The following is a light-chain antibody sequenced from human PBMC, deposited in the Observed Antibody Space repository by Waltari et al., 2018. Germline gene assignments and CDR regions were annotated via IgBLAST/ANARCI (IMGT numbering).Light chain of an antibody. Sequence: QSALTQPRSVSGSPGQSVTISCTGTSSDVGGYNYVSWYQQHPGKAPKLMIYDVSKQPSGGPGRFAGSKSGNTASLTISGLQAEDEADYYCCSYAGSYTYVFGTGTKVTVL. V-gene: IGLV2-11*01. CDR1: SSDVGGYNY. CDR2: DVS. CDR3: CSYAGSYTYV. J-gene: IGLJ1*01.